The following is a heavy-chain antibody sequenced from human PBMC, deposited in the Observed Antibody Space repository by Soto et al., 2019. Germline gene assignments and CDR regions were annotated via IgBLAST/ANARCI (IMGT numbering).Heavy chain of an antibody. CDR2: IYHSGTX. D-gene: IGHD5-18*01. CDR3: ARVSHICCGYSFSRCGMDV. V-gene: IGHV4-34*01. CDR1: RGSLSSYY. J-gene: IGHJ6*02. Sequence: SSETRSLTCFVYRGSLSSYYWSSIRPPPGNGLEWIGEIYHSGTXXTXXXXXSRVTILVDTSKNQFARKRSSVTAADTAVYYCARVSHICCGYSFSRCGMDVWGQGTTVTVSS.